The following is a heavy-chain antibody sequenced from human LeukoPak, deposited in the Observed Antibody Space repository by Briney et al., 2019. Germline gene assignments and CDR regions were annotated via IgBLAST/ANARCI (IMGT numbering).Heavy chain of an antibody. V-gene: IGHV3-30-3*01. CDR2: ISYDGSNK. D-gene: IGHD2-2*01. CDR1: VFTFSSYA. Sequence: GGSLRLSCAASVFTFSSYAMHWVRQAPGKGLEWVAVISYDGSNKYHADSVKGRFTISRDNSKNTLYLQMNSLRAEDTAVYHCARDPYYQLQRGYFDYWGQGTLVTVSS. CDR3: ARDPYYQLQRGYFDY. J-gene: IGHJ4*02.